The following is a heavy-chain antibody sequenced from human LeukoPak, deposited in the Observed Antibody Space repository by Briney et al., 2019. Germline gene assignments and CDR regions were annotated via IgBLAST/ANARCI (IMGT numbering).Heavy chain of an antibody. CDR2: IYYSGST. CDR1: GGSISSSSYY. V-gene: IGHV4-39*01. D-gene: IGHD6-6*01. CDR3: ARKLYLSSSSYHFDY. J-gene: IGHJ4*02. Sequence: PSETLSLTCTVSGGSISSSSYYWGLIRQPPGKGLEWIGSIYYSGSTYYNPFLKSRVTISADTSKNQFSLKLSSVTAADTAVYYCARKLYLSSSSYHFDYWGQGTLVTVSS.